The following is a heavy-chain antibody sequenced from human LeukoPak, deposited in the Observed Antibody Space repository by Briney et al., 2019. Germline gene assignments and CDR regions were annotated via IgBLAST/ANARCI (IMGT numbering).Heavy chain of an antibody. V-gene: IGHV3-33*01. Sequence: GRSLRLSCAASGFTSSNYGMHWVRQAPGKGLEWVALIWYDGNNKYYADSVKGRFTVSRDNSKNTLYLQMNSLRAEDTAVYYCARDLAAGEHFYFDLWGRGALVTVSS. J-gene: IGHJ2*01. CDR2: IWYDGNNK. D-gene: IGHD7-27*01. CDR3: ARDLAAGEHFYFDL. CDR1: GFTSSNYG.